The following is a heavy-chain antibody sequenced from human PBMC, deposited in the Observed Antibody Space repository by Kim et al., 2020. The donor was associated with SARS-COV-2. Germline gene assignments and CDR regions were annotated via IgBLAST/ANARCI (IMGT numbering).Heavy chain of an antibody. D-gene: IGHD3-22*01. V-gene: IGHV3-9*01. CDR1: GFTFGDYA. J-gene: IGHJ6*02. Sequence: GGSLRLSCAASGFTFGDYAMDWVRQTPGKGLEWVSGITWNSGSIGYADSVKGRFTISRDNAKNSLFLQMNSLRPEDTALYYCAKEIHSHFYDSSGTRDYYGMDVWGQGTTVTVSS. CDR2: ITWNSGSI. CDR3: AKEIHSHFYDSSGTRDYYGMDV.